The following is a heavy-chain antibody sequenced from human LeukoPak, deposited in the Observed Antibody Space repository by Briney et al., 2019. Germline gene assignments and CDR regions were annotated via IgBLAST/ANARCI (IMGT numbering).Heavy chain of an antibody. Sequence: SETLSFTCTVSGGSISSYCWSWIRQPPGKGLEWIGYIYYSGSTNYNPSLKSRVTISVDTSKNQFSLKLSSVTAADTAVYYCARQRVNKWNNLWSFDYWGQGTLVTVSS. J-gene: IGHJ4*02. CDR3: ARQRVNKWNNLWSFDY. D-gene: IGHD1/OR15-1a*01. CDR2: IYYSGST. V-gene: IGHV4-59*01. CDR1: GGSISSYC.